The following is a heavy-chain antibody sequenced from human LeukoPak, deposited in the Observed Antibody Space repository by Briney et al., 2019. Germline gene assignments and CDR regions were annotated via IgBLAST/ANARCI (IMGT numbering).Heavy chain of an antibody. V-gene: IGHV3-72*01. CDR3: TRGRYDSSGHHRPGY. J-gene: IGHJ4*02. D-gene: IGHD3-22*01. Sequence: PGGSLRLSCAASGFTFSSYWMSWVRQAPGKGLGWVGRIRNKANSYTTEYAASVKGRFIISRDDSKNSLFLQMNSLKTEDTAVYYCTRGRYDSSGHHRPGYWGQGTLVTVSS. CDR1: GFTFSSYW. CDR2: IRNKANSYTT.